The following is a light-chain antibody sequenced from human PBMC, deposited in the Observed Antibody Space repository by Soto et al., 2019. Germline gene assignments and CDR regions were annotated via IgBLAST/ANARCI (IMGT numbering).Light chain of an antibody. CDR3: QQSYGTPIT. V-gene: IGKV1-39*01. Sequence: IHMTQSPSSLSASVGQSVTIICRASQSISRYLNWYQQKPGKAPNLLIYVASSLQSEVPSRFSGSGSGTDVTLTLTSLQPEDFATYYCQQSYGTPITFGQGTRLEIK. CDR1: QSISRY. J-gene: IGKJ5*01. CDR2: VAS.